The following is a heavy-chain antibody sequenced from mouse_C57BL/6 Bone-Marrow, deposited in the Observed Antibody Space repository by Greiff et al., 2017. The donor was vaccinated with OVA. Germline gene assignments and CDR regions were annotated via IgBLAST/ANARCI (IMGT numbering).Heavy chain of an antibody. V-gene: IGHV5-4*01. J-gene: IGHJ3*01. CDR1: GFTFSSYA. D-gene: IGHD4-1*01. CDR2: ISDGGSYT. CDR3: ARPNWVAWFAY. Sequence: EVQRVESGGGLVKPGGSLKLSCAASGFTFSSYAMSWVRQTPEKRLEWVATISDGGSYTYSPDNVKGRFTISRANAKNNLYLQMSHLKSEDTAMYYCARPNWVAWFAYWGQGTLVTVSA.